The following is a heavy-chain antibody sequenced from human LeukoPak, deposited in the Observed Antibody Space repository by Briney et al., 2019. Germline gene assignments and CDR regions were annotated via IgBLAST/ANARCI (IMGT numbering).Heavy chain of an antibody. CDR2: ITWNGDST. CDR3: AKDKWLRGYYYYYMDV. D-gene: IGHD5-12*01. J-gene: IGHJ6*03. CDR1: GSTFDDYN. V-gene: IGHV3-43*01. Sequence: GGSLRLSCAASGSTFDDYNMHWVRQAPGKGLEWVSLITWNGDSTYYADSVEGRFTISRDNSKNSLYLQMNSLRTEDTALYYCAKDKWLRGYYYYYMDVWGKGTTVTVSS.